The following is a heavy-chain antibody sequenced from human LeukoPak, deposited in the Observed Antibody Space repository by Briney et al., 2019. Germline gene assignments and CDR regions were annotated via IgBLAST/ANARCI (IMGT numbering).Heavy chain of an antibody. Sequence: GGSLRLSCAASGFTFSSYGMSWVRQAPGKGLEWVSAFSCGGGKAYYADSVKGRFTISRDNSKNTLYLQMNSLRAEDTAVYYCAKRGYYDSSGYYAPFDYWGQGTLVTV. CDR3: AKRGYYDSSGYYAPFDY. J-gene: IGHJ4*02. CDR2: FSCGGGKA. V-gene: IGHV3-23*01. CDR1: GFTFSSYG. D-gene: IGHD3-22*01.